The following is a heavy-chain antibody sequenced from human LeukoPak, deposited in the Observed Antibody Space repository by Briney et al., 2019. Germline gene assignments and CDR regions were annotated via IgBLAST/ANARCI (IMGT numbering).Heavy chain of an antibody. CDR2: IWYDGSNK. D-gene: IGHD1/OR15-1a*01. V-gene: IGHV3-33*01. J-gene: IGHJ3*02. CDR3: ARAFNWDNAFDI. Sequence: GGSLRLSCAASGFTFSSYGMHWVRQAPGKGLEWVAGIWYDGSNKYYADSVKGRFTISRDNSKNTLYLQMNSLRAEDTAVYYCARAFNWDNAFDIWGQGTMVTVSS. CDR1: GFTFSSYG.